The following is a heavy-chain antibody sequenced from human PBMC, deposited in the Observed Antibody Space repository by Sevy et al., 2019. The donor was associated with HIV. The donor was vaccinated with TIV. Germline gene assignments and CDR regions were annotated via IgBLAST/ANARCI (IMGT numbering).Heavy chain of an antibody. CDR2: ISSGSSYK. J-gene: IGHJ4*02. Sequence: GGSLRLSCEASGFTFRDYSMNWVRQAPGKGLEWVSSISSGSSYKKYGDSVKGRFTISRDSPKNSLYLQLNSLRAEDTAVYYCTRVDYYDTSGSHYWGQGTLVTVSS. V-gene: IGHV3-21*01. CDR1: GFTFRDYS. CDR3: TRVDYYDTSGSHY. D-gene: IGHD3-22*01.